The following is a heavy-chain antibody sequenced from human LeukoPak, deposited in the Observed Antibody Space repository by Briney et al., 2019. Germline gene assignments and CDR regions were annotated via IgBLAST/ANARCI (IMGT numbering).Heavy chain of an antibody. V-gene: IGHV4-4*07. CDR3: ARVKAGYSSSWYFWFDP. Sequence: SETLSLTCTVSGGSISSYYWSWIRQPAGKGLEWIGRIYTSGSTNYNPSLKSRVTMSVDTSKNQFSLKLSSVTAADTAVYYCARVKAGYSSSWYFWFDPWGQGTLVTVSS. CDR2: IYTSGST. D-gene: IGHD6-13*01. CDR1: GGSISSYY. J-gene: IGHJ5*02.